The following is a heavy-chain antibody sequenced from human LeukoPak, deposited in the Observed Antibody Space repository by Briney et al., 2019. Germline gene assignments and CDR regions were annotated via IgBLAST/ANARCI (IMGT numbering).Heavy chain of an antibody. CDR3: ARMYSGTYGGIDY. V-gene: IGHV4-4*07. CDR2: IYSSGST. Sequence: PSETLSLTCTVSGGSISSYYWSWIRQPAGKGLEWIGRIYSSGSTNYNPSLKSRVSLSVDTSRNQFPLKVNSVTAADTAVYYCARMYSGTYGGIDYWGQGTLVTVSS. J-gene: IGHJ4*02. D-gene: IGHD1-26*01. CDR1: GGSISSYY.